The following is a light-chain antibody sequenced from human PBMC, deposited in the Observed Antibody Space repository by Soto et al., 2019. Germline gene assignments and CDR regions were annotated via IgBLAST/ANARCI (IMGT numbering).Light chain of an antibody. CDR3: QQANSFPVT. V-gene: IGKV1-12*01. CDR1: QNIGSW. Sequence: DIQMTQSPSSVSASVGDRATVTCRASQNIGSWLAWYQKKPGKAPRLLIFAASSLQTGVPSRFSGSGSGTDFTLTISSLQPEDCAIYFCQQANSFPVTFGQGTRLEIK. CDR2: AAS. J-gene: IGKJ5*01.